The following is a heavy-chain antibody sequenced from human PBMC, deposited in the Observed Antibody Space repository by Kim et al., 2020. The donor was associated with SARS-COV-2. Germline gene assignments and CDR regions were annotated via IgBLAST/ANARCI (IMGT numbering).Heavy chain of an antibody. CDR2: ISSSSSYI. CDR1: GFTFSSYS. D-gene: IGHD6-19*01. J-gene: IGHJ4*02. V-gene: IGHV3-21*01. Sequence: GGSLRLSCAASGFTFSSYSMNWVRQAPGKGLEWVSSISSSSSYIYYADSVKVRFTISRDNAENSLYLQMNSLRAEDTAVYYCSKSMVASVAGTFDYWGQ. CDR3: SKSMVASVAGTFDY.